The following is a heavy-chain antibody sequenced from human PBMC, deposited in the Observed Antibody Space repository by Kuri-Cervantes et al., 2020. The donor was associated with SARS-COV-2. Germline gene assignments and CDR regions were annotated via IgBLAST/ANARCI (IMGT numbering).Heavy chain of an antibody. V-gene: IGHV4-39*01. J-gene: IGHJ6*02. CDR3: ASTAVGYYGMDV. Sequence: SETLSLTCTVSGGSISSSSYYWGWIRQPPGKGLEWIGSIYYSGSTYYNPSLKSRVTISVDTSKNQFSLKLSSVTAADTAVYYCASTAVGYYGMDVWGQGTTVTVSS. CDR2: IYYSGST. CDR1: GGSISSSSYY. D-gene: IGHD6-13*01.